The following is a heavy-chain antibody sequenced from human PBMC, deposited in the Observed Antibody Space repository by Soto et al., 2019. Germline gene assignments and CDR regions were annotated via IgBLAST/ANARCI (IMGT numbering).Heavy chain of an antibody. V-gene: IGHV4-39*05. Sequence: SETPSLTCTVSGGSISSSSYDGGWIRQPPGKGLEWIGSIYYSGSTYYNPSLKSRVTISVDTSKNQFSLKLSSVTAADTAVYYCARIARKSSGYFLIKYYFDYWGQGTLVTVSS. CDR2: IYYSGST. CDR1: GGSISSSSYD. CDR3: ARIARKSSGYFLIKYYFDY. D-gene: IGHD3-22*01. J-gene: IGHJ4*02.